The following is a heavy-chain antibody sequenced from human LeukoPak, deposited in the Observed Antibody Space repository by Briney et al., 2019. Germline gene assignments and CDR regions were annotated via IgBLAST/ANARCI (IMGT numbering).Heavy chain of an antibody. CDR2: IYYSGST. CDR1: GGSIRSGSHY. CDR3: AKRDDSGGNLVDL. Sequence: SETLSLTCTVSGGSIRSGSHYWAWIPQPPGQGLESIGSIYYSGSTYYNPSLENRVTISIDTSKNHFSLKLSSLSAADTSVYYCAKRDDSGGNLVDLWGQGTLVTVS. V-gene: IGHV4-39*02. J-gene: IGHJ4*02. D-gene: IGHD3-22*01.